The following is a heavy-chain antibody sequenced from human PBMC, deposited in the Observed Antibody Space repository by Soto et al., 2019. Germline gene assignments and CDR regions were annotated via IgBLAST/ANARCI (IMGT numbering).Heavy chain of an antibody. Sequence: SLRLSCAASGFTFSSYGMHWVRQAPGKGLEWVAVISYDGSNKYYADSVKGRFTISRDNSKNTLYLQMDSLRAEDTAVYYCAKETYYYDSSGYDYWGQGTLVTVSS. CDR3: AKETYYYDSSGYDY. J-gene: IGHJ4*02. D-gene: IGHD3-22*01. V-gene: IGHV3-30*18. CDR2: ISYDGSNK. CDR1: GFTFSSYG.